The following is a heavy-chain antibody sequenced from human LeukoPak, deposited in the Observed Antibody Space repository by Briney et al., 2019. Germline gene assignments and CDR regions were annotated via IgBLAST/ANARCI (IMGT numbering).Heavy chain of an antibody. Sequence: PSETLSLTCTVSGGSISSSSYYWGWIRQPAGKGLEWIGRIYTSGSTNYNPSLKSRVTISVDTSKNQFSLKLSSVTAADTAVYYCARGSTGARDNWFDPWGQGTLVTVSS. CDR3: ARGSTGARDNWFDP. V-gene: IGHV4-61*02. CDR1: GGSISSSSYY. CDR2: IYTSGST. J-gene: IGHJ5*02. D-gene: IGHD3-9*01.